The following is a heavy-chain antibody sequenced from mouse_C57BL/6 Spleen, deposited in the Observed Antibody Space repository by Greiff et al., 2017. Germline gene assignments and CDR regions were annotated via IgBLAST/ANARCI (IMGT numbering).Heavy chain of an antibody. D-gene: IGHD3-1*01. Sequence: EVQLQQSGPGLVKPGASVKISCTASGYTFTDYSMNWVKQSQGKSLEWIGAINPNSGGTSYNHKFKGKPTFPVDQSSSTAYMVHRSLTSEDSAVYYCARFARATDYWGQGTTLTVSS. CDR1: GYTFTDYS. J-gene: IGHJ2*01. CDR3: ARFARATDY. V-gene: IGHV1-26*01. CDR2: INPNSGGT.